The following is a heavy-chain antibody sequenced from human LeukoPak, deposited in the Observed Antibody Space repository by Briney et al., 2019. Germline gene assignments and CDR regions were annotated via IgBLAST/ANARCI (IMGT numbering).Heavy chain of an antibody. D-gene: IGHD5-12*01. CDR2: ISAYNGNT. J-gene: IGHJ4*02. Sequence: ASVKVSCKASGYTVTSYGISWVRQAPGQGLEGMGWISAYNGNTNYAQKLQGRVTITTDTSTRTAYMELSSLRSEDTAVYYCARASGYDWGVDYWGQGTLVTVSS. CDR1: GYTVTSYG. CDR3: ARASGYDWGVDY. V-gene: IGHV1-18*01.